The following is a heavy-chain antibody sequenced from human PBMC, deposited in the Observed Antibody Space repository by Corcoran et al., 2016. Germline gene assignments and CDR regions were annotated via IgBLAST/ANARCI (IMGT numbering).Heavy chain of an antibody. V-gene: IGHV1-18*01. CDR1: GYTFTSYG. J-gene: IGHJ6*02. CDR2: ISAYNGNT. D-gene: IGHD2-2*01. CDR3: ARDTWDIVVVPAAIKGSDYYGMDV. Sequence: QVQLVQSGAEVKKPGASVKVSCKASGYTFTSYGISWVRQAPGQGLEWMGWISAYNGNTNYAQKLQGRVTMTTDTSTSTAYMELRSLRSDDTAGYYCARDTWDIVVVPAAIKGSDYYGMDVWGQGTTVTVSS.